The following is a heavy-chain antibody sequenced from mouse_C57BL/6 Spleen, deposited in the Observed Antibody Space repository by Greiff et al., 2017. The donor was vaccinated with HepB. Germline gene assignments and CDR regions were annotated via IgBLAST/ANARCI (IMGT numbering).Heavy chain of an antibody. J-gene: IGHJ2*01. Sequence: VMLVESGPELVKPGASVKISCKASGYAFSSSWMNWVKQRPGKGLEWIGRIYPGDGDTNYNGKFKGKATLTADKSSSTAYMQLSSLTSEDSAVYFCASEAIYYYGPFDYWGQGTTLTVSS. CDR2: IYPGDGDT. CDR3: ASEAIYYYGPFDY. D-gene: IGHD1-1*01. CDR1: GYAFSSSW. V-gene: IGHV1-82*01.